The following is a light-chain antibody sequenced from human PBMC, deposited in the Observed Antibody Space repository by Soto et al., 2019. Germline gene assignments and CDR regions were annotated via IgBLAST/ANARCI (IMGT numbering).Light chain of an antibody. V-gene: IGLV2-8*01. Sequence: QSALTQPPSASGSPGQSVAISCTGTSSDVGATDYVSWYQQLSGKAPKLLLYEVNKRPSGVPDRFSGSKSGNTASLTVSALQADDEADYYCISHAGVSNVLGTGTKVTVL. CDR2: EVN. CDR1: SSDVGATDY. CDR3: ISHAGVSNV. J-gene: IGLJ1*01.